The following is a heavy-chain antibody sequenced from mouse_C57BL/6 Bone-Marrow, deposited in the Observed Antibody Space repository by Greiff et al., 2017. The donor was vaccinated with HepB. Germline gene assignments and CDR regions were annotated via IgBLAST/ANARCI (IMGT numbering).Heavy chain of an antibody. CDR2: ISSGGDYI. J-gene: IGHJ4*01. CDR3: TRDERFYYAMDY. Sequence: EVQRVESGEGLVKPGGSLKLSCAASGFTFSSYAMSWVRQTPEKRLEWVAYISSGGDYIYYADTVKGRFTISRDNARNTLYLQMSSLKSEDTAMYYCTRDERFYYAMDYWGQGTSVTVSS. V-gene: IGHV5-9-1*02. CDR1: GFTFSSYA.